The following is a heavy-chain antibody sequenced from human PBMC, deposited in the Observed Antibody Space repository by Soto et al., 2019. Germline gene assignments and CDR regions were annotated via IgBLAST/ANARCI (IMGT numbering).Heavy chain of an antibody. CDR2: INPNSGGT. D-gene: IGHD1-1*01. Sequence: ASVKVSCKASGYTFSDYYIHWVREAPGQGLEWMGWINPNSGGTKYAPKFQGGVTMTRDTSITTAYMELSRLRSGDTAVYYCAREPATAKPEGVDFWGQGTLVTVSS. J-gene: IGHJ4*02. CDR1: GYTFSDYY. CDR3: AREPATAKPEGVDF. V-gene: IGHV1-2*02.